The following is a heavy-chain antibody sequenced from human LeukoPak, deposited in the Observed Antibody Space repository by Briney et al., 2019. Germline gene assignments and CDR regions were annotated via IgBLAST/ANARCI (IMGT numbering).Heavy chain of an antibody. Sequence: GGSLRLSCAASGFTFSNYAMSWVRQAPGKGLEWVSGISSSSGNTNYADSAKGRFAISRDNFKNTLYLHMNSLRADDTAVYYFTKAEDSAGWALYSYYYALDFWGQGTTVTVSS. D-gene: IGHD6-19*01. CDR1: GFTFSNYA. V-gene: IGHV3-23*01. J-gene: IGHJ6*02. CDR3: TKAEDSAGWALYSYYYALDF. CDR2: ISSSSGNT.